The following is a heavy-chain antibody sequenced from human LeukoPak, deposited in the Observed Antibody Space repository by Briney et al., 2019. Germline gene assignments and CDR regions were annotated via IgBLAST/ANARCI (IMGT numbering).Heavy chain of an antibody. CDR2: IIPILGIA. CDR3: ARPGIAVAGVAYFDY. Sequence: VASVKVSCKASGGTFSSYAISWVRQAPGQGLEWMGRIIPILGIANYAQKFQGRVTITADKSTSTAYMELSSLRSEDTAVYYCARPGIAVAGVAYFDYWGQGTLVTVSS. CDR1: GGTFSSYA. V-gene: IGHV1-69*04. D-gene: IGHD6-19*01. J-gene: IGHJ4*02.